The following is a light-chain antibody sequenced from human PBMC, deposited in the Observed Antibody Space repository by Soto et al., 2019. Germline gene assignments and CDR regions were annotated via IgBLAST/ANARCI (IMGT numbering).Light chain of an antibody. J-gene: IGKJ4*01. V-gene: IGKV1-9*01. CDR2: ETS. Sequence: DLQITEYPYSVSSSAVDGLTITCRASQGSDSYLAWYQQRPGKVPQLLIYETSILQSGVSSRFSGSGSGTDFTLTISSLQAEDFATYYCQQTRSYPSTFGGGTKVDI. CDR1: QGSDSY. CDR3: QQTRSYPST.